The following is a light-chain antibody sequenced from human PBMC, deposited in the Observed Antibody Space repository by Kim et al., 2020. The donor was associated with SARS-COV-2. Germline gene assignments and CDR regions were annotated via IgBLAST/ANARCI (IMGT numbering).Light chain of an antibody. V-gene: IGKV3-11*01. CDR3: QQRNNWPKYS. J-gene: IGKJ2*03. CDR1: QSVGNY. Sequence: EIVLPQSPATLSLSSGERATLSCRASQSVGNYLAWYQQKPGQSPRLLIYDASNRATGIPARFSGSGSETDFTLTISSLEPEDFAVYYCQQRNNWPKYSVGQGTKLEI. CDR2: DAS.